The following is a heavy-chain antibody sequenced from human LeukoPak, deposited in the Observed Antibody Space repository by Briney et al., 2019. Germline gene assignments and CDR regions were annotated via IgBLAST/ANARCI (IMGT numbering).Heavy chain of an antibody. D-gene: IGHD6-19*01. V-gene: IGHV3-23*01. CDR2: ISGSGGST. CDR1: GFTFSSYA. Sequence: GGSLRFSCAASGFTFSSYAMSWVRQAPGKGLEWVSAISGSGGSTYYADSVKGRFTISRDNSKNTLYLQMNSLRGEDTAVYYXXXXXXVAGTGYYFDYWGQGTLVTVSS. J-gene: IGHJ4*02. CDR3: XXXXXVAGTGYYFDY.